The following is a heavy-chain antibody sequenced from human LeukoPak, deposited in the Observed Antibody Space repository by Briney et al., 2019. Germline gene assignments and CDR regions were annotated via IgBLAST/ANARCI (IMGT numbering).Heavy chain of an antibody. J-gene: IGHJ4*02. CDR1: GGSISSYC. CDR2: IYHSGNT. CDR3: ARAYYHDSNAPYYFDY. V-gene: IGHV4-4*09. Sequence: NPSQTLSLTCTVSGGSISSYCWSWIRQSPGKGPEWLGYIYHSGNTNYNPSLKSRVTILVDTSKNHFSRKLGSVTAADTAVYFCARAYYHDSNAPYYFDYWGQGILVTVSS. D-gene: IGHD3-22*01.